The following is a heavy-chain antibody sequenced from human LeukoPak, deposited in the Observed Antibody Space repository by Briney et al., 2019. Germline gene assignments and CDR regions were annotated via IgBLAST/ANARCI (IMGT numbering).Heavy chain of an antibody. CDR1: GFTVSSNY. CDR3: ARDPPPYSSSSVGDY. V-gene: IGHV3-66*02. D-gene: IGHD6-6*01. Sequence: GGSLRLSCAASGFTVSSNYMSWVRQAPGKGLEWASVIYSGGSTYYADSVKGRFTISRDNSKNTLYLQMNSLRAEDTAVYYCARDPPPYSSSSVGDYWGQGTLVTVSS. CDR2: IYSGGST. J-gene: IGHJ4*02.